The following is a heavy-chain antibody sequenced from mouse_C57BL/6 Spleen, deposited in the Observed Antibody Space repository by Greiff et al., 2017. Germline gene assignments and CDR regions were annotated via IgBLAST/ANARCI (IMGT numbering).Heavy chain of an antibody. V-gene: IGHV1-76*01. J-gene: IGHJ3*01. Sequence: VQLQQSGAELVRPGASVKLSCKASGYTFTDYYINWVKQRPGQGLEWIARIYPGSGNTYYNEKFKGKATLTAEKSSSTAYMQLSSLTSEDSAVYFCARGNYYGSRRGFAYWGQGTLVTVSA. CDR2: IYPGSGNT. CDR1: GYTFTDYY. CDR3: ARGNYYGSRRGFAY. D-gene: IGHD1-1*01.